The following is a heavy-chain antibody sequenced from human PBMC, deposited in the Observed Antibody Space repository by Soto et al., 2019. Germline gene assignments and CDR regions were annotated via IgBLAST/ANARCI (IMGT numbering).Heavy chain of an antibody. D-gene: IGHD3-22*01. CDR3: ARDPAYYDSTGSHY. Sequence: ASVKVSCKASGYTFTSYAMHWVRQAPGQRLEWMGWINAGNGNTKYSQKFQGRVTITRDTSASTAYMELSSLRSEDTAVYYCARDPAYYDSTGSHYWGQGTLVTSPQ. J-gene: IGHJ4*02. CDR1: GYTFTSYA. CDR2: INAGNGNT. V-gene: IGHV1-3*01.